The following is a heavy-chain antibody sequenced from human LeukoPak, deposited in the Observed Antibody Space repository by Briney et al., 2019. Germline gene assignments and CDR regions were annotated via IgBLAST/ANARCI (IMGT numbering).Heavy chain of an antibody. Sequence: GGSLRLSCAASGFSFTTYAMTWVRQAPGKGLEWVSSIRPSGGDTFYADSVRGRFTISRDDSKNTLYLQMDSLRAEDTAVYYCARADADFWSGYYRYWGQGTLVTVSS. CDR1: GFSFTTYA. J-gene: IGHJ4*02. D-gene: IGHD3-3*01. V-gene: IGHV3-23*01. CDR2: IRPSGGDT. CDR3: ARADADFWSGYYRY.